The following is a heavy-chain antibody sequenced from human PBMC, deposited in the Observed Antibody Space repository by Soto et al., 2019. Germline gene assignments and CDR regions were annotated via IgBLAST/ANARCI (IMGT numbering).Heavy chain of an antibody. CDR3: ARSPPSSYYGGSGTFDC. V-gene: IGHV4-4*02. CDR2: AYHSGST. D-gene: IGHD3-10*01. CDR1: GGFTSTNNW. Sequence: QLQLQESGPGLVRPSGTLSLTCAVSGGFTSTNNWWSWVRQPPGKGLEWIGDAYHSGSTEYNTYLNSRVIISVDKSKNKISLKLTSATAADTAVYYCARSPPSSYYGGSGTFDCWGQGNLVTVSS. J-gene: IGHJ4*02.